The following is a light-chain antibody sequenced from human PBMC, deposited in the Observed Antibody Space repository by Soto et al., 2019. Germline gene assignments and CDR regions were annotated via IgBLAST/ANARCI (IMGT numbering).Light chain of an antibody. CDR3: ALWDDSLTGWV. CDR1: SSNIGSHY. CDR2: SNG. J-gene: IGLJ3*02. Sequence: QSVLTQPPSASGTPGQSLTISCSGSSSNIGSHYVYWYQHLPGTAAKLLMYSNGQRPSGVPDRFSGSKSGTSASLAISGLRYEEEADYYCALWDDSLTGWVFGGGTKVTVL. V-gene: IGLV1-47*02.